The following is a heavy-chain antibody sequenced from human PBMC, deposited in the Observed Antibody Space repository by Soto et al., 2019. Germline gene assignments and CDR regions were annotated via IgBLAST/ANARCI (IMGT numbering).Heavy chain of an antibody. V-gene: IGHV3-30-3*01. CDR2: ISNDDNK. D-gene: IGHD3-22*01. CDR3: AREDESSGYAGTFHH. J-gene: IGHJ1*01. CDR1: GFIFSSYV. Sequence: QVQLVESGGDVVQPGRSLRLSCAASGFIFSSYVIHWVRQGPGKGLEWVALISNDDNKHYADSVKDRFTISRDNSKNKLDLEMNSLRAEDTGIYYCAREDESSGYAGTFHHWGQGTLVTVSP.